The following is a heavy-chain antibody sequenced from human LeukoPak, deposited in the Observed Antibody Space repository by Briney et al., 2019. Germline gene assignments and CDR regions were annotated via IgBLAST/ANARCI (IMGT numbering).Heavy chain of an antibody. Sequence: GGSLRLSCVASGIAFSNSIMHWVRQAPGKGLEWVSAMSYDGFSKYYADSMEGRLTISRDDSKNTVYLQVKSLRPEDTAVYYCAREGHTSGYCGTFDVWGQGTTVAVS. D-gene: IGHD3-22*01. V-gene: IGHV3-30*04. J-gene: IGHJ3*01. CDR1: GIAFSNSI. CDR3: AREGHTSGYCGTFDV. CDR2: MSYDGFSK.